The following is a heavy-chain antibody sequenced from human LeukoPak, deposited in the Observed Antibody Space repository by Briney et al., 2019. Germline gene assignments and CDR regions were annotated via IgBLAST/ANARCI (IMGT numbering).Heavy chain of an antibody. CDR3: AKETYYYDSSNNWFDP. V-gene: IGHV3-23*01. J-gene: IGHJ5*02. Sequence: GGSLRLSCAASGFTFSSYAMSWVRQAPGKGLEWVSAISGSGGSTYYADSVKGRFTISRDNSKNTLYLQMNSLRAEDTAVYYCAKETYYYDSSNNWFDPWGQGTLVTVSS. CDR2: ISGSGGST. D-gene: IGHD3-22*01. CDR1: GFTFSSYA.